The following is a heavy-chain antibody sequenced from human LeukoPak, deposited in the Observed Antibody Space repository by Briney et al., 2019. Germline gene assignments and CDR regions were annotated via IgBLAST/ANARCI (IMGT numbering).Heavy chain of an antibody. D-gene: IGHD1-1*01. CDR2: INPNSGGT. J-gene: IGHJ5*02. CDR1: GYTFTGYY. Sequence: ASVKVSCKASGYTFTGYYMHWVRQAPGQGLEWMGWINPNSGGTNYVQKFQGRVTMTRDTSISTAYMELSRLRSDDTAVYYCARGGTRRQNWFDPWGQGTLVTVSS. V-gene: IGHV1-2*02. CDR3: ARGGTRRQNWFDP.